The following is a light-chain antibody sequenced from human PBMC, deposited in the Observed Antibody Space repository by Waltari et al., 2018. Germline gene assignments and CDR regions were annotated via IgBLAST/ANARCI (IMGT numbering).Light chain of an antibody. CDR2: RNN. J-gene: IGLJ1*01. Sequence: QAGLTQPPSVSKGLRQTATLTCTGNSNNVGNQGAAWLQQHQGQPPRLLSYRNNNRPSGISERFSASRSGNTASLTIAGLQPEDEADYYCSAWDSNLREYVFGTGTK. V-gene: IGLV10-54*04. CDR1: SNNVGNQG. CDR3: SAWDSNLREYV.